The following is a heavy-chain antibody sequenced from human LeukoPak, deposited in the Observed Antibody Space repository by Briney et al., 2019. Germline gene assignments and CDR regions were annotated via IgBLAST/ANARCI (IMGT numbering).Heavy chain of an antibody. CDR2: INHSGST. V-gene: IGHV4-34*01. J-gene: IGHJ3*02. CDR1: GGSCSGYY. D-gene: IGHD6-6*01. Sequence: SETLTLTCAVYGGSCSGYYWSWIRQPPGEGLEWIGEINHSGSTNYNPSLKSRVTISVDTSKNQFSLKLSSVTAADTAVYYCATPYSSSTAFDIWGQGTMVTVSS. CDR3: ATPYSSSTAFDI.